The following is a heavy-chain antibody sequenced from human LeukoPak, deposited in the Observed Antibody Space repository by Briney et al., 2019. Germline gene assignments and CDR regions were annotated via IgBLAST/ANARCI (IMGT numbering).Heavy chain of an antibody. CDR1: GYTFTGYY. D-gene: IGHD2-2*01. V-gene: IGHV1-2*02. CDR2: INPNSGGT. Sequence: ASVKVSCKASGYTFTGYYMHWVRQAPGQGLEWMGWINPNSGGTNYAQKFQGRVTMTRDTSVSTAYMEMSRLRSDATAVYYCARDSPDAYCSSTSCLPSYGMDVWGQGTTVTVSS. CDR3: ARDSPDAYCSSTSCLPSYGMDV. J-gene: IGHJ6*02.